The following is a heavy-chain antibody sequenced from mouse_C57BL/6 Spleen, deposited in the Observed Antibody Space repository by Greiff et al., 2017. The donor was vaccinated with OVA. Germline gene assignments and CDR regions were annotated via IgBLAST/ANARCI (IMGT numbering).Heavy chain of an antibody. D-gene: IGHD2-3*01. Sequence: EVQLQQSGPELVKPGASVKIPCKASGYTFTDYNMDWVKQSHGKSLEWIGDINPNNGGTIYNQKFKGKATLTVDKSSSTAYMELRSLTSEDTAVYYCARMGRGGYYAWFAYWGQGTLVTVSA. CDR3: ARMGRGGYYAWFAY. CDR1: GYTFTDYN. V-gene: IGHV1-18*01. CDR2: INPNNGGT. J-gene: IGHJ3*01.